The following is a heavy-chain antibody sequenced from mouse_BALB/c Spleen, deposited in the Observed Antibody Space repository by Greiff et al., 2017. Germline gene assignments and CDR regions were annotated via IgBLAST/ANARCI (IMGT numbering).Heavy chain of an antibody. CDR3: ARKTWFAY. CDR2: ISSGGGNT. V-gene: IGHV5-9*03. CDR1: GFTFSSYT. J-gene: IGHJ3*01. Sequence: EVKVEESGGGLVKPGGSLKLSCAASGFTFSSYTMSWVRQTPEKRLEWVATISSGGGNTYYPDSVKGRFTISRDNAKNNLYLQMSSLRSEDTAMYYCARKTWFAYWGQGTLVTVSA.